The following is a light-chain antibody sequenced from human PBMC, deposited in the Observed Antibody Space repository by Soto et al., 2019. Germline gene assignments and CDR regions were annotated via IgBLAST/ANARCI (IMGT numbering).Light chain of an antibody. CDR3: QQYNNWPPIT. J-gene: IGKJ5*01. CDR1: QTVSSN. CDR2: AAS. Sequence: IVLTQSPGTLSLSPGERATLSCGASQTVSSNFLAWYQQKPGQAPRLLIYAASTRATGVPARFSGSGSGTEFTLTISSLQSEDFAVYYCQQYNNWPPITFGQGTRLEIK. V-gene: IGKV3D-15*01.